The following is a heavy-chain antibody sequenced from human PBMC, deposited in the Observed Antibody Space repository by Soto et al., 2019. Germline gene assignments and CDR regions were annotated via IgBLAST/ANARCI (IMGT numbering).Heavy chain of an antibody. CDR1: GYNFNTYG. CDR2: IGAYNGNT. Sequence: QVQLVQSGAEVKKPGASVKVSCKASGYNFNTYGFSWVRQAPGQGLEWGGWIGAYNGNTKYAQNFHGRVTITTDTSTRTAYMELRSLTSDDTAVYYCARWSSTWPDNWFDPWGQGTLVTVSS. J-gene: IGHJ5*02. V-gene: IGHV1-18*01. D-gene: IGHD6-13*01. CDR3: ARWSSTWPDNWFDP.